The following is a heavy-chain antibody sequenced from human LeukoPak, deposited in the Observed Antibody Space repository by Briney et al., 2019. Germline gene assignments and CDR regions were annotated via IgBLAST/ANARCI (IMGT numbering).Heavy chain of an antibody. CDR1: GYTFTGYY. CDR2: INPNSGVT. V-gene: IGHV1-2*02. Sequence: SVRVSCKASGYTFTGYYMHWVRQAPGQGLEWMGWINPNSGVTNYAQKFQGRVTRTRDTSISTAYMELSRLRSDDTAVYYCARGGYYGSRSFPDYWGQGTIVSVSS. CDR3: ARGGYYGSRSFPDY. D-gene: IGHD3-10*01. J-gene: IGHJ4*02.